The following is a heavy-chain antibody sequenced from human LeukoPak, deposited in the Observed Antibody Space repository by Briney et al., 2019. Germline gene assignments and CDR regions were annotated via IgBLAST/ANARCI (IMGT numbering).Heavy chain of an antibody. D-gene: IGHD3-10*01. Sequence: GGSLRLSCAASGFTFSSYAMSWVRQAPGKGLECVSSISGSGDSTYYADSVKGRFTISRDNSKNTLYLQMNSLRAEDTAVYYCASYYCGSGSYGYFDYWGQGTLVTVSS. J-gene: IGHJ4*02. CDR1: GFTFSSYA. CDR3: ASYYCGSGSYGYFDY. V-gene: IGHV3-23*01. CDR2: ISGSGDST.